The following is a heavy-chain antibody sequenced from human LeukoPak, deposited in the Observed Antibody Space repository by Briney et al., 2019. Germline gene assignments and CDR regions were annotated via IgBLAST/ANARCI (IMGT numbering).Heavy chain of an antibody. CDR3: AREEYYYDSSGYPRHRYYYYYMGV. D-gene: IGHD3-22*01. CDR1: GYTFTGYY. V-gene: IGHV1-2*02. J-gene: IGHJ6*03. CDR2: INPNSGGT. Sequence: ASVKVSCKASGYTFTGYYMHWVRQAPGQGLEWMGWINPNSGGTNYAQKFQGRVTMTRDTSISTAYMELSRLRSDDTAVYYCAREEYYYDSSGYPRHRYYYYYMGVWGKGTTVTISS.